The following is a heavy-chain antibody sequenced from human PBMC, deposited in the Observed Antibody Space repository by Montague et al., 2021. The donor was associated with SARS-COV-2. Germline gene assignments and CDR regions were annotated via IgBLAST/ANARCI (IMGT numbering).Heavy chain of an antibody. J-gene: IGHJ4*02. CDR2: IYYSGST. Sequence: SETLSLTCTVSGGSISSSSYYWGWIRQPPGKGLEWIGSIYYSGSTYYNPSLKSQVTISVDTSKNQFSLKLSSVTAADTAVYYCARHGKTRIAMMVVVIGYFDYWGQGTLVTVSS. CDR1: GGSISSSSYY. D-gene: IGHD3-22*01. CDR3: ARHGKTRIAMMVVVIGYFDY. V-gene: IGHV4-39*01.